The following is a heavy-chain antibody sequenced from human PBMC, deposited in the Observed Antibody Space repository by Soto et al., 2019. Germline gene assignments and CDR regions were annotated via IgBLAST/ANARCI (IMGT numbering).Heavy chain of an antibody. V-gene: IGHV4-34*01. Sequence: QVQLQQWGAGLLKPSETLSLTCAVYGGSFSGYYWSWIRQPPGKGLEWIGEINHSGSTNYNPSLKSRVTISVDTSKNQFSLKLSSVTAADTAVYYCARGHDGYDFGSLSWFDPWGQGTLVTVSS. CDR1: GGSFSGYY. CDR2: INHSGST. D-gene: IGHD5-12*01. CDR3: ARGHDGYDFGSLSWFDP. J-gene: IGHJ5*02.